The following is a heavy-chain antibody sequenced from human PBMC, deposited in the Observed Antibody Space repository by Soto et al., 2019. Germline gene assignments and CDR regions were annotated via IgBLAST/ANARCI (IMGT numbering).Heavy chain of an antibody. V-gene: IGHV3-48*03. D-gene: IGHD2-15*01. CDR1: GFTFSSYE. CDR3: AIRIDGMDV. J-gene: IGHJ6*02. CDR2: ISSSGSTI. Sequence: LRLSCAASGFTFSSYEMNWVRQAPGKGLEWVSYISSSGSTIYYADSVKGRFTISRDNAKNSLYLQMNSLRAEDTAVYYCAIRIDGMDVWGQGTTVTVSS.